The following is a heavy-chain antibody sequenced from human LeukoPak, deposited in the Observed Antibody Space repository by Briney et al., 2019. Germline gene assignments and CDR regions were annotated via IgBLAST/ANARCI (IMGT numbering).Heavy chain of an antibody. Sequence: PSETLSLTCTVSGGSISSGGYYWSWIRQHPGKGLVWIGYIYYSGSTYYNPSLKSRVTISVEKSKNQFSLKLSSVTAADTAVYYCASSDPPLHSSGHYRYYYYYMDVWGKGTTVTVSS. CDR2: IYYSGST. CDR1: GGSISSGGYY. J-gene: IGHJ6*03. V-gene: IGHV4-31*03. D-gene: IGHD3-22*01. CDR3: ASSDPPLHSSGHYRYYYYYMDV.